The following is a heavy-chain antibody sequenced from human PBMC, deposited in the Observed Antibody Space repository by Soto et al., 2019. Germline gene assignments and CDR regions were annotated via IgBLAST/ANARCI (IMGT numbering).Heavy chain of an antibody. J-gene: IGHJ6*02. D-gene: IGHD3-10*01. CDR3: ARDVGRLAYGSGRVDYGMDV. V-gene: IGHV1-2*04. Sequence: QVQLVQSGAEVKKPGASVKVSCKASGYTFTGYYMHWVRQAPGQGLEWMGWINPNSGGTNYAQKFQGWVTMTRDTSISTAYMELSRLRSDDTAVYYCARDVGRLAYGSGRVDYGMDVWGQGTTVTVSS. CDR2: INPNSGGT. CDR1: GYTFTGYY.